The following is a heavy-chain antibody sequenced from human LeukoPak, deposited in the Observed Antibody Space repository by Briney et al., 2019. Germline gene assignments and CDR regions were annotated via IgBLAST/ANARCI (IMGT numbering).Heavy chain of an antibody. CDR1: GYTFTNYG. D-gene: IGHD2-2*01. V-gene: IGHV1-18*04. CDR2: ISANNGET. CDR3: SRVRLSAHQMLSSDY. Sequence: GASVKVSCKASGYTFTNYGISWVRQAPGQGLEWMAWISANNGETRYAQNLQGRVTMTTDTSTSTAYMELRSLRSDDTAVYYCSRVRLSAHQMLSSDYWGQGTQVTVSS. J-gene: IGHJ4*02.